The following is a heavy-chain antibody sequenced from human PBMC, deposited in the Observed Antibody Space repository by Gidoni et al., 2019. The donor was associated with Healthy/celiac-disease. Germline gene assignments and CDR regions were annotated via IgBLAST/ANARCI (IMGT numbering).Heavy chain of an antibody. V-gene: IGHV3-74*01. Sequence: EVQLVESGGGLVQPGGSLRLSCAASGFTFSSYWMHWVRQAPGKGLVWVSRINSDGSSTSYADSVKGRFTISRDNAKNTLYLQMNSLRAEDTAVYYCARVRCSGGSCYLDEDYYFDYWGQGTLVTVSS. J-gene: IGHJ4*02. CDR3: ARVRCSGGSCYLDEDYYFDY. CDR2: INSDGSST. D-gene: IGHD2-15*01. CDR1: GFTFSSYW.